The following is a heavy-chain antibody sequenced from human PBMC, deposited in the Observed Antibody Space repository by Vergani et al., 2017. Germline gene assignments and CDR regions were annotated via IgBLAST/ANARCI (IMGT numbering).Heavy chain of an antibody. D-gene: IGHD4-23*01. V-gene: IGHV3-49*04. CDR2: IRSKTYGATT. Sequence: EVQLVESGGDLVQPGRSLRLSCQTSGFNFGEYGVSWVRQAPGKGLEWIGVIRSKTYGATTEYAASVRCRLTISRDDSKGIAYLQMSSLKKEDTAVYRCAVEIYDYGGSRDFDYWGQGTLVVVSS. CDR3: AVEIYDYGGSRDFDY. J-gene: IGHJ4*02. CDR1: GFNFGEYG.